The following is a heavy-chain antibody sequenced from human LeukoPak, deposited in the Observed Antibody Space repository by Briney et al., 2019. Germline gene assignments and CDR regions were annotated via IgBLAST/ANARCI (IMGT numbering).Heavy chain of an antibody. D-gene: IGHD2-21*02. CDR2: MNPNSGNT. V-gene: IGHV1-8*01. CDR3: ARGPELAYCGGDCYSLDFQH. J-gene: IGHJ1*01. Sequence: ASVKASCKASGYTFTSYDINWVRQATGQGLEWMGWMNPNSGNTGYAQKFQGRVTMTRNTSISTAYMELSSLRSEDTAVYYCARGPELAYCGGDCYSLDFQHWGQGTLVTVS. CDR1: GYTFTSYD.